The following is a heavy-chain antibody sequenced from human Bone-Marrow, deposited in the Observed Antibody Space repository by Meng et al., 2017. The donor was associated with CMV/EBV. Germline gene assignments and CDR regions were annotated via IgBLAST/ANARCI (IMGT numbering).Heavy chain of an antibody. D-gene: IGHD3-9*01. CDR3: ARDANDILTGYYQLGYYYYYYGMDV. CDR2: ISSSSSYI. J-gene: IGHJ6*02. V-gene: IGHV3-21*01. CDR1: GFTFSSYS. Sequence: GESLKISCAASGFTFSSYSMNWVRQAPGKGLEWVSSISSSSSYIYYADSVKGRFTISRDNAKNSLYLQMNSLRAEDTAVYYCARDANDILTGYYQLGYYYYYYGMDVWGQGNTVTVSS.